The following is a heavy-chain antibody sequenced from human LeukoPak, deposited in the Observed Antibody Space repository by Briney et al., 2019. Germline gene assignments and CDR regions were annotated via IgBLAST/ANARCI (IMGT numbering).Heavy chain of an antibody. CDR1: GFTFSTYA. Sequence: SGGSLRLSCAASGFTFSTYAMTWVRQAPGKGLEWVSAISGSGGSTYYADSVKGRFTISRDNSKNTLYLQMNSLRAEDTAVYYCAKTIEKLERRTSDAFDIWGQGTMVTVSS. CDR3: AKTIEKLERRTSDAFDI. CDR2: ISGSGGST. J-gene: IGHJ3*02. V-gene: IGHV3-23*01. D-gene: IGHD1-1*01.